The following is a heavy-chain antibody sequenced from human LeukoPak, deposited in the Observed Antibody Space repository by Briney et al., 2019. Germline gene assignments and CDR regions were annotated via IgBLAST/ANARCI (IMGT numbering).Heavy chain of an antibody. CDR3: AREGLDYYDSSGYALY. D-gene: IGHD3-22*01. Sequence: GRSLRLSCAASGFSFSNYGMHWVRQAPGKGLEWVALISHDGGNKHYAESVKGRFIISRANSKNTLYLQMNSLRAEDTAMFYCAREGLDYYDSSGYALYWGQGTLVTVSS. J-gene: IGHJ4*02. CDR1: GFSFSNYG. V-gene: IGHV3-30*19. CDR2: ISHDGGNK.